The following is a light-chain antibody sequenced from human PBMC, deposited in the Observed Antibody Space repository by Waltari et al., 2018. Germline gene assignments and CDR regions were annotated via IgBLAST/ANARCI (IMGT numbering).Light chain of an antibody. CDR2: GAS. CDR3: QQGYTTPLT. V-gene: IGKV1-39*01. J-gene: IGKJ4*01. Sequence: DLQMTQSPSSLSASIGDRITITCRASQSINRYLSWYQQKPGKAPKLLINGASNLQSGVPSRFSGRGSGTDFTLSISNLQPEDFATYFCQQGYTTPLTFGGGTKVEIK. CDR1: QSINRY.